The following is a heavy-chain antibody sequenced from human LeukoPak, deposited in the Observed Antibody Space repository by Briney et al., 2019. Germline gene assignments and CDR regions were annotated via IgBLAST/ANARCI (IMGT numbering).Heavy chain of an antibody. J-gene: IGHJ4*02. CDR3: ARLYRKTYKWNDQPDY. CDR1: GGSISNSSYY. V-gene: IGHV4-39*07. D-gene: IGHD1-20*01. CDR2: FHYSGST. Sequence: PSETLSLTCSVSGGSISNSSYYWGWIRQPPGKGLEWIGTFHYSGSTYYNPSLKSRVTISVNMSKNQFSLKLISVTAADTAVYYCARLYRKTYKWNDQPDYWGQGTLVTVSS.